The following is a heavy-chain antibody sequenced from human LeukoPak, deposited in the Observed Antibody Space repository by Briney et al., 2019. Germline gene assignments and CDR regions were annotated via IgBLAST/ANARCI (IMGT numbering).Heavy chain of an antibody. CDR3: ARVRELSAMVRGVIDY. CDR2: ISAYNGNT. CDR1: GYTFTSYG. J-gene: IGHJ4*02. Sequence: ASVTVSCKASGYTFTSYGISWVRQAPGQGLEWMGWISAYNGNTNYAQKLQGRVTMTTDTSTSTAYIELRSLRSDDTAVYYCARVRELSAMVRGVIDYWGQGTLVTVSS. V-gene: IGHV1-18*01. D-gene: IGHD3-10*01.